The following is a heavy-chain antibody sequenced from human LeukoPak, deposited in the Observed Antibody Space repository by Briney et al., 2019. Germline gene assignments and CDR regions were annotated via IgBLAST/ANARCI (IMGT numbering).Heavy chain of an antibody. CDR3: AKRYCSGGSCYHADY. V-gene: IGHV3-64*01. CDR2: ISADGGST. J-gene: IGHJ4*02. CDR1: GFMFSNYD. D-gene: IGHD2-15*01. Sequence: GGSLRLSCAASGFMFSNYDMHWVRQAPGKGLEYVSHISADGGSTYYAISVKGRFTISRDNSKNTLYLQMGSLRAEDMAVYYCAKRYCSGGSCYHADYWGQGTLVTVSS.